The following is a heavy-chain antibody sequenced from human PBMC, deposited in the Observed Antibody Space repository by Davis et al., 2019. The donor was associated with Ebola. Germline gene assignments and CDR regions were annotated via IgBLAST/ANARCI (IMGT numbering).Heavy chain of an antibody. CDR2: INSDGSIT. Sequence: GESLKISCAASGFTFNYHWMHRVRQAPGKGLVWVSRINSDGSITNYADSVKGRFTISRDNAKNTLYLQMNSLRAEDTAMYYCTKGTGGPWFDPWGQGSLVTVSS. CDR3: TKGTGGPWFDP. V-gene: IGHV3-74*01. J-gene: IGHJ5*02. CDR1: GFTFNYHW. D-gene: IGHD3-10*01.